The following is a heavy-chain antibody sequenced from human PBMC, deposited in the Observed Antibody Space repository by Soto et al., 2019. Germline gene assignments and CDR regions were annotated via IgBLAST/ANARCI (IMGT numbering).Heavy chain of an antibody. V-gene: IGHV6-1*01. Sequence: PSQTLSLTCAISGDSVSSNSAAWNWIRQSPSRGLEWLGRTYYRSKWYNDYAVSVKSRITINPDTSKNQFSLQLNSVTPEDTAVYYCARDITGTKAPGGKFDYWGQGTLVTVSS. D-gene: IGHD1-7*01. CDR3: ARDITGTKAPGGKFDY. CDR2: TYYRSKWYN. CDR1: GDSVSSNSAA. J-gene: IGHJ4*02.